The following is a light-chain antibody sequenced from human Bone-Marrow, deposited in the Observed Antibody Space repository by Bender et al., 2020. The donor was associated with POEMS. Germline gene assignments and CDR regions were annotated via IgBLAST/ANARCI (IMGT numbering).Light chain of an antibody. CDR3: AAWEDSLNGWV. J-gene: IGLJ3*02. V-gene: IGLV1-44*01. CDR2: INN. Sequence: QSVLTQPPSASGTPGQRVTISCSGSSSNIGTNPVNWYQQLPGTAPKLLIYINNQRPSGVPGRFSGSKSGTSASLPISGLQSEDVADYYCAAWEDSLNGWVFGGGTKLTVL. CDR1: SSNIGTNP.